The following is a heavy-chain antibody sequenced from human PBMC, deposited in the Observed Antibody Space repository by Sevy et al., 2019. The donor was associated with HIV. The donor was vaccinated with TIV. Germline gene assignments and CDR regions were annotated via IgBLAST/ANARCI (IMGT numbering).Heavy chain of an antibody. V-gene: IGHV3-15*01. J-gene: IGHJ5*02. CDR2: IRSKTAGGTT. Sequence: GGSLRLSCTASGFTFSNAWMSWVRQAPGKGLEWVGHIRSKTAGGTTDYAAPVKGRFTISRDDSKNTLYLQMNSLRADDTAVYYCAKDGVSRNKLWDWFDPWGQGTLVTVSS. D-gene: IGHD2-21*01. CDR1: GFTFSNAW. CDR3: AKDGVSRNKLWDWFDP.